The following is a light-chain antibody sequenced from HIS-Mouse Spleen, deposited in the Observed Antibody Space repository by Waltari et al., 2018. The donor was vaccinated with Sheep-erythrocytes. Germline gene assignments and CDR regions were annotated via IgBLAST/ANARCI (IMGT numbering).Light chain of an antibody. V-gene: IGKV3-15*01. CDR1: QSVNSN. Sequence: EIVMTQSPATLSVSPGERATLPCRPSQSVNSNLAWYQQKPGQAPRLLIYGASTRATGIPARFSGSGSGTEFTLTISSMQSEDFAVYYCQQYNNWPPGTFGQGTKLEIK. J-gene: IGKJ2*02. CDR3: QQYNNWPPGT. CDR2: GAS.